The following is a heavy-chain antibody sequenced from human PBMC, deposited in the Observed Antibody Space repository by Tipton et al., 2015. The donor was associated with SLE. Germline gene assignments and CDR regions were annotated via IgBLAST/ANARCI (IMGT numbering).Heavy chain of an antibody. J-gene: IGHJ6*02. Sequence: SLRLSCAASGFTFSSYAMHWVRQAPGKGLEWVAVISYDGSNKYYADSVKGRFTISRDNSKNTLYLQMNSLRTEDTAVYYCATQISPHYGLDVWGQGTTVTVSS. CDR3: ATQISPHYGLDV. V-gene: IGHV3-30*04. CDR1: GFTFSSYA. CDR2: ISYDGSNK.